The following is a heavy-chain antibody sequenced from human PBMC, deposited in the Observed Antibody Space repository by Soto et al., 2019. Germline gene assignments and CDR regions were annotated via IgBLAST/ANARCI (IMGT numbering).Heavy chain of an antibody. CDR2: IIPNFGTA. V-gene: IGHV1-69*13. J-gene: IGHJ4*02. CDR1: GYTFTSYA. CDR3: AGGAGTSRKYYFDY. D-gene: IGHD6-19*01. Sequence: GASVKVSCKASGYTFTSYAISWVRQAPGQGLEWMGGIIPNFGTANYAQKFQGRVTITADESTSTAYMELSSLRSEDTAVYYCAGGAGTSRKYYFDYWGQGTLVTVSS.